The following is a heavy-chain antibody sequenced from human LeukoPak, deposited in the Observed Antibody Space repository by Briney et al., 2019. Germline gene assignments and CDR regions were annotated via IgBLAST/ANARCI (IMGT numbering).Heavy chain of an antibody. CDR1: GFTFSSYS. CDR2: ISSSSSYI. J-gene: IGHJ3*02. D-gene: IGHD3-22*01. CDR3: ARDLYSSGYDAFDI. V-gene: IGHV3-21*01. Sequence: GGSLRLSCAASGFTFSSYSMNWVRQAPGKGLEWVSSISSSSSYIYYADSVKGRFTISRDNAKNSLYLQMNSLRAEDTAVYYCARDLYSSGYDAFDIWGQGTMVTVCS.